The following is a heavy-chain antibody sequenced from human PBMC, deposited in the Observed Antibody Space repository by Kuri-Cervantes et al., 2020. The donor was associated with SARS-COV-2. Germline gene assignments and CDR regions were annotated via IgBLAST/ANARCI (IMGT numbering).Heavy chain of an antibody. CDR3: ARAGYYCSSTSCPSLPDY. J-gene: IGHJ4*02. V-gene: IGHV1-8*03. CDR1: GGTFTSYD. CDR2: MNPNSGNT. D-gene: IGHD2-2*01. Sequence: ASVKVSCKASGGTFTSYDINWVRRATGQGLEWMGWMNPNSGNTGYAQKFQGRVTITRNTSISTAYMELSSLRSEDTAVYYCARAGYYCSSTSCPSLPDYWGQGTLVTVSS.